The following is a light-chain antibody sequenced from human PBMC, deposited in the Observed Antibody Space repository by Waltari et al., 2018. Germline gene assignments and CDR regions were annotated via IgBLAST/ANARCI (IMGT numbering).Light chain of an antibody. CDR1: QSVGTY. J-gene: IGKJ2*01. CDR3: QQRSSWTPHA. CDR2: DAS. Sequence: EIVLTQSPATLSLSPGETATLSCRASQSVGTYLAWYQQKPGQAPRLLIYDASNRATGIPDRFRGSGSGTDFTLTISSLEPEDFALYYCQQRSSWTPHACGQGARLEIK. V-gene: IGKV3-11*01.